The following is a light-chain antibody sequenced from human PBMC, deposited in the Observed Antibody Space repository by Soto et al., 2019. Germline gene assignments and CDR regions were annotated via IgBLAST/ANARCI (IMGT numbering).Light chain of an antibody. Sequence: VMTQTPLSSSVTLGQPASISCRSSHSLVHSEGNTYVSWIRQRPGQPAKLLIYEVSKRFSGVPDRLSGSGSGTDFALKISMVELEDVDFYYCMRVVNFPLVFTFGQGTSLEIK. V-gene: IGKV2-24*01. CDR1: HSLVHSEGNTY. CDR2: EVS. J-gene: IGKJ5*01. CDR3: MRVVNFPLVFT.